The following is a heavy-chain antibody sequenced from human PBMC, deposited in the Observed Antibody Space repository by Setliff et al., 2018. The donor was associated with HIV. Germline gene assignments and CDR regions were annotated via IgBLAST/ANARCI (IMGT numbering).Heavy chain of an antibody. Sequence: SETLSLTCTVSGGSISSSSYYWTWIRQPPGKGLEWIGEINHSGSTNYNPSLKSRVTMSVDTSTSQFSLRLTSMTAADTAVYYCARAYYDHLWASYRFDYWGQGTLVTVSS. D-gene: IGHD3-16*02. CDR1: GGSISSSSYY. J-gene: IGHJ4*02. CDR3: ARAYYDHLWASYRFDY. CDR2: INHSGST. V-gene: IGHV4-39*07.